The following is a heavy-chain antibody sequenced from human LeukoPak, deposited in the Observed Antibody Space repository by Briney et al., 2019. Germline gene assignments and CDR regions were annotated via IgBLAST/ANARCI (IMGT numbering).Heavy chain of an antibody. Sequence: ASVKVSCKASGYTFTSYDINWVRQATGQGLEWMGWMNPNSGNTGYAQKFQGRVTMTRNTSISTAYVELSSLRSEDTAVYYCARGRGDYYGSGSYYYRATSHDYWGQGTLVTVSS. CDR3: ARGRGDYYGSGSYYYRATSHDY. J-gene: IGHJ4*02. D-gene: IGHD3-10*01. V-gene: IGHV1-8*01. CDR2: MNPNSGNT. CDR1: GYTFTSYD.